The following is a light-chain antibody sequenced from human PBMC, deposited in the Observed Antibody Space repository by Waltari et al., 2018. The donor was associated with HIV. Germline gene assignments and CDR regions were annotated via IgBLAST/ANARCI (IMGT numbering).Light chain of an antibody. V-gene: IGLV2-14*03. CDR3: SSYTSSSTLDV. J-gene: IGLJ1*01. CDR2: AVS. CDR1: SSDVGGYNY. Sequence: QSALTQPASVYGSPGQSITISCTGTSSDVGGYNYVSWYQQHPGKAPKLMIYAVSNRPSGVSNRFSGSKSGNTASLTISGLQAEDEADYYCSSYTSSSTLDVFGTGTKVTVL.